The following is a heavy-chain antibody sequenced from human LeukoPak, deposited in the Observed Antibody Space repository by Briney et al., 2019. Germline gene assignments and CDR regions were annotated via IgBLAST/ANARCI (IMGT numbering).Heavy chain of an antibody. Sequence: SETLSLTCAVSGGSISSGGYYWSWIRQHPGKGLEWIGYIYYSGSTYYNPSLKSRVTISVDTSKNQFSLKLSSVTAADTAVYYCARGKSWKYYYDSSGYYLDYWGQGTLVTVSS. V-gene: IGHV4-31*11. CDR1: GGSISSGGYY. CDR3: ARGKSWKYYYDSSGYYLDY. D-gene: IGHD3-22*01. J-gene: IGHJ4*02. CDR2: IYYSGST.